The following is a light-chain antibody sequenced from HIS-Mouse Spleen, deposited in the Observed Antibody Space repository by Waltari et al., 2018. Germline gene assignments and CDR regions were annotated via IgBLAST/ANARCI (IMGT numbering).Light chain of an antibody. J-gene: IGKJ1*01. CDR3: QQYNNWWT. CDR1: QSVSSN. Sequence: EIVMTQSPATLSVSPGERATLTCRASQSVSSNLAWYLQKPGQAPRLLSYGASTRATGIPASFSGSGSGTEFTLTISSMQSEDFAVYYCQQYNNWWTFGQGTKVESK. V-gene: IGKV3-15*01. CDR2: GAS.